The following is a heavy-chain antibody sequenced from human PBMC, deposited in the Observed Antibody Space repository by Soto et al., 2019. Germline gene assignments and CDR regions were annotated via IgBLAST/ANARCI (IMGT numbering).Heavy chain of an antibody. CDR2: VIPIFGTP. D-gene: IGHD3-9*01. CDR3: ARGPLRYFDWPLKEGGPGGMDV. J-gene: IGHJ6*02. V-gene: IGHV1-69*01. CDR1: VGTFSRSA. Sequence: QVQLVQSGAEMKKPGSSVKVSCKASVGTFSRSAISWVRQAPGHGLEWMGGVIPIFGTPNYAQKFQGRVTITADESTSTAYMELSSLRSEDTAVYYCARGPLRYFDWPLKEGGPGGMDVWGRGTTVSVSS.